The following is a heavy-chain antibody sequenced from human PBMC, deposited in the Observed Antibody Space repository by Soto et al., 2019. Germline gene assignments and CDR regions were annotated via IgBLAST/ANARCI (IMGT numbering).Heavy chain of an antibody. CDR3: ARGLGGGFKVGSSFFDI. CDR1: SASISSTNW. D-gene: IGHD2-2*01. V-gene: IGHV4-4*02. Sequence: QVQLQESGPGLVKPSGTLSLTCGVSSASISSTNWWSWVRQPPGKGLEWIGAVFDGGSPHYNPSLMSGITISVAKSDNHFPLKLKSVTAADTAVYYCARGLGGGFKVGSSFFDIWGQGTMVTVSS. J-gene: IGHJ3*02. CDR2: VFDGGSP.